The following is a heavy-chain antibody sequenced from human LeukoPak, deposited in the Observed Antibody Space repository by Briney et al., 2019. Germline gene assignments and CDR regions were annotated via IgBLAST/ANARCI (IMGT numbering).Heavy chain of an antibody. CDR2: ISYDGSNK. D-gene: IGHD4-17*01. V-gene: IGHV3-30*04. CDR1: GFTFSSYA. CDR3: ARAVTSY. J-gene: IGHJ4*02. Sequence: GRSLRLSCAASGFTFSSYAMHWVRQAPGKGPEWVAVISYDGSNKYYADSVKGRFTISRDNSKNTLYLQMNSLRAEDTAVYYCARAVTSYWGQGTLVTVSS.